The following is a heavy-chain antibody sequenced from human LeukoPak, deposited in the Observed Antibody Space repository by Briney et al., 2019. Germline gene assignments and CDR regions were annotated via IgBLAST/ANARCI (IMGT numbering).Heavy chain of an antibody. J-gene: IGHJ6*02. CDR1: GFTFSSYG. V-gene: IGHV3-30*18. CDR3: AKDRDYYGSGYYGMDV. CDR2: ISYDGSNK. Sequence: GGSLRLSCAASGFTFSSYGMHWVRQAPGKGLEWVAVISYDGSNKYYADPVKGRFTISRDNSKNTLYLQMNSLRAEDTAVYYCAKDRDYYGSGYYGMDVWGQGTTVTVSS. D-gene: IGHD3-10*01.